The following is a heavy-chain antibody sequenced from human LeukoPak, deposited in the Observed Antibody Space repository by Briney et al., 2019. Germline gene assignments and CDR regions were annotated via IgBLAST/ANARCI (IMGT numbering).Heavy chain of an antibody. D-gene: IGHD2/OR15-2a*01. Sequence: GSLRLSCAASGFPFSSYSLKWVRQAPGKGLEWVSYINSGSSTIYYADSVKGRFSISRDNAYNSLYLQMHSLRAEDTAVYYCAREGTDFAYFDYWGQGTLVTVSS. CDR1: GFPFSSYS. CDR3: AREGTDFAYFDY. V-gene: IGHV3-48*01. CDR2: INSGSSTI. J-gene: IGHJ4*02.